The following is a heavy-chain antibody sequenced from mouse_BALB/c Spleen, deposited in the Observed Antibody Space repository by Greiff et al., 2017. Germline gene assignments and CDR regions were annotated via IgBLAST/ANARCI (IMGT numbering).Heavy chain of an antibody. CDR2: ISNGGGST. CDR3: ARRDYYDYDGFAY. V-gene: IGHV5-12-2*01. Sequence: EVKLVESGGGLVQPGGSLKLSCAASGFTFSSYTMSWVRQTPEKRLEWVAYISNGGGSTYYPDTVKGRFTISRDNAKNTLYLQMSSLKSEDTAMYYCARRDYYDYDGFAYWGQGTLVTVSA. D-gene: IGHD2-4*01. J-gene: IGHJ3*01. CDR1: GFTFSSYT.